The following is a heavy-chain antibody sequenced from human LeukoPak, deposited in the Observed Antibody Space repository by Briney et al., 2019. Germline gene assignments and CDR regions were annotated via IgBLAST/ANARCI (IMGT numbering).Heavy chain of an antibody. J-gene: IGHJ4*02. D-gene: IGHD6-13*01. CDR1: GFSFSNAW. CDR2: ISSSSSYI. Sequence: GGSLRLSCATSGFSFSNAWMNWVRQAPGKGLEWVSSISSSSSYIYYADSVKGRFTISRDNAKNSLYLQMNSLRAEDTAVYYCTRGYSSSWYYFDYWGQGTLVTVSS. V-gene: IGHV3-21*01. CDR3: TRGYSSSWYYFDY.